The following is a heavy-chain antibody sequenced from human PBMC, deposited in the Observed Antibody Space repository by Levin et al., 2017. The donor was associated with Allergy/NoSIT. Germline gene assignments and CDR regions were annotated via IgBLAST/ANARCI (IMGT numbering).Heavy chain of an antibody. CDR1: GYTFTGYY. Sequence: GESLKISCKASGYTFTGYYLHWVRQAPGQGLEWMGWINPKSGGTNYAQKFQGWVTMTRDTSISTAYMEVRRLRSDDTAVYYCARASPTVSHGNGMDVWGQGTTVTVSS. J-gene: IGHJ6*02. V-gene: IGHV1-2*04. CDR3: ARASPTVSHGNGMDV. D-gene: IGHD4-11*01. CDR2: INPKSGGT.